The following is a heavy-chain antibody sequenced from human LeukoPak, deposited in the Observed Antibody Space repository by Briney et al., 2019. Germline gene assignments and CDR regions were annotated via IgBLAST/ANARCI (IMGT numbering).Heavy chain of an antibody. Sequence: PGGSLTLSCAASGFTFSSYWMSWVRQAPGKGLEWVANINQDGSEKYYVDSVKGRFTISRDNAKNSLYLQMNSLRAEDTAVYYCARRAGAYSHPYDYWGQGTLVTVSS. CDR1: GFTFSSYW. D-gene: IGHD4/OR15-4a*01. CDR2: INQDGSEK. CDR3: ARRAGAYSHPYDY. J-gene: IGHJ4*02. V-gene: IGHV3-7*01.